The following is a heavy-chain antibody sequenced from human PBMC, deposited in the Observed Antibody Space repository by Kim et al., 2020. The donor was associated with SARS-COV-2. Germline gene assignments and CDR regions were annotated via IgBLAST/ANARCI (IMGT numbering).Heavy chain of an antibody. CDR3: ASSDNRSWRGDY. Sequence: SETLSLTCTVSGGSISSSSNYFWGWIRQPPGKGLEWIGSIYYSGNTYYNPSLKSRVTISLDTSKNHFSLKLSSVTAADTAVYYCASSDNRSWRGDYWGQGTLVTVSS. CDR2: IYYSGNT. D-gene: IGHD3-10*01. CDR1: GGSISSSSNYF. J-gene: IGHJ4*02. V-gene: IGHV4-39*07.